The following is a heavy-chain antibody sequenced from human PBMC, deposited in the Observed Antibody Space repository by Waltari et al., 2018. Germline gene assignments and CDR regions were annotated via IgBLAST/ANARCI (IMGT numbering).Heavy chain of an antibody. J-gene: IGHJ3*02. V-gene: IGHV4-30-2*01. CDR3: ARRGINGAFDI. CDR1: GGSFTSGGYS. Sequence: QLHLQESGSGLVQPSQTLSLTCAVSGGSFTSGGYSWSWIRQPPGKGLEWIGYIYHSGSTNYNPSLKSRVTISVDTSKNQFSLKLSSVTAADTAVYYCARRGINGAFDIWGQGTMVTVSS. CDR2: IYHSGST. D-gene: IGHD2-15*01.